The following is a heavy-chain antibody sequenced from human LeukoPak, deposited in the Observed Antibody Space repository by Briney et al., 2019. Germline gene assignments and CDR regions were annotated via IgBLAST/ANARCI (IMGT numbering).Heavy chain of an antibody. CDR2: IYYTRST. J-gene: IGHJ3*02. D-gene: IGHD3-10*01. CDR3: ARGLITYAFDI. Sequence: PSETLSPTCTVSGGSISNYYWSWIRQPPGKGLEWIGSIYYTRSTYYNPSLKSRVTISVDTSKNQFSLKLTSVTAADTAVYYCARGLITYAFDIWGQGTMVTVSS. CDR1: GGSISNYY. V-gene: IGHV4-59*05.